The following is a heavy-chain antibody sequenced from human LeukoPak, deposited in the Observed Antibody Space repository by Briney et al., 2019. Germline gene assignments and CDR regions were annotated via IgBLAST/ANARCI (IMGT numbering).Heavy chain of an antibody. V-gene: IGHV4-4*07. CDR1: GGSISSYS. CDR2: IFTSGST. CDR3: ATVTYYDILTGYYRGYYFDY. J-gene: IGHJ4*02. D-gene: IGHD3-9*01. Sequence: PSETLSLTCTVSGGSISSYSWTWIRQPAGKGLEWVGRIFTSGSTYYNPSLKSRVTISVDTSKNQFSLKLSSVTAADTAVYYCATVTYYDILTGYYRGYYFDYWGQGTLVTVSS.